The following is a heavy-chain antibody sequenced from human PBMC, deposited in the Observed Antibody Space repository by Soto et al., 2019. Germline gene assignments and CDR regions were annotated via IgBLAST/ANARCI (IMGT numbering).Heavy chain of an antibody. Sequence: GGSLRLSCAASGFNFIRKYMIWVRQAPGKGLEWVSILYSGGTTYYADSVKGRFTISRGTSENTLYLQMNSLRAEDTAVYYCARGLYDSGSFYFDFWGQGTLVTVSS. CDR2: LYSGGTT. J-gene: IGHJ4*02. CDR3: ARGLYDSGSFYFDF. V-gene: IGHV3-53*01. D-gene: IGHD3-10*01. CDR1: GFNFIRKY.